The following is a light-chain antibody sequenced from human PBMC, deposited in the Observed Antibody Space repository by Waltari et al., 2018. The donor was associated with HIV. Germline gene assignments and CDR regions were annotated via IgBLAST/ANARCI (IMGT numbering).Light chain of an antibody. CDR2: GAF. Sequence: EIVLTQSPGTLSLSPGEGATLSCRASQSVDRNYLAWYQQKPNQAPRLLIYGAFSRAPGIPDRFSGSGSGTDFTRSISRLEPEDFAVYYCQQYGSSPETFGQGTKVEIK. J-gene: IGKJ1*01. CDR3: QQYGSSPET. V-gene: IGKV3-20*01. CDR1: QSVDRNY.